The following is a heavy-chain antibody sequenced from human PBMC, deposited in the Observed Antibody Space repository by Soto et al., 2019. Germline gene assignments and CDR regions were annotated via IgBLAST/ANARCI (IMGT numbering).Heavy chain of an antibody. J-gene: IGHJ6*02. V-gene: IGHV1-69*13. D-gene: IGHD3-16*01. CDR1: GYSFSGYA. Sequence: SVKVSFKASGYSFSGYAIRWVRQAPGQGLEWMGIIIPIFGTANYAQKFQGRVTITADESTSTAYMDLSSLRPEDTAVYYCAREGGVMDYYYGMDVWGQGTTVTVSS. CDR2: IIPIFGTA. CDR3: AREGGVMDYYYGMDV.